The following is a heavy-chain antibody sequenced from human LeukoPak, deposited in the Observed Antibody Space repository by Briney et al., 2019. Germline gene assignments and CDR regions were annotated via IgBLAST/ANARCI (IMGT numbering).Heavy chain of an antibody. D-gene: IGHD6-13*01. J-gene: IGHJ5*02. V-gene: IGHV3-7*01. Sequence: GGSLRLSCAASGFTFSAYWMSWVRQAPGKGLEWVANIKQDGSEKYYVDSVKGRFTISRDNAKNSLYLQMNSLRVEDTAVYYCAREGIAAAASWFDPWGQGTLVTVSS. CDR3: AREGIAAAASWFDP. CDR2: IKQDGSEK. CDR1: GFTFSAYW.